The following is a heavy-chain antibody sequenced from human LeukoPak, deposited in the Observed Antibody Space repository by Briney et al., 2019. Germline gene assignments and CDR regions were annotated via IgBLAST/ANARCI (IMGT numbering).Heavy chain of an antibody. CDR1: GYSISSGYY. J-gene: IGHJ6*03. Sequence: SETLSLTCAVSGYSISSGYYWGWIRQPPGKGLEWIGSIYHSGSTYYNPSLKSRVTISVDTSKNQFSLKLSSVTAADTAVYYCARDAYDWLLPGGYYYMDVWGKGTTVTVPS. D-gene: IGHD3-9*01. CDR3: ARDAYDWLLPGGYYYMDV. V-gene: IGHV4-38-2*02. CDR2: IYHSGST.